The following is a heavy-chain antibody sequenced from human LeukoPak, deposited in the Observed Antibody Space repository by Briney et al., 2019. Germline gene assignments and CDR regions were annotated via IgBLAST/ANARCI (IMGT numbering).Heavy chain of an antibody. CDR1: GLTFSSYS. Sequence: GGSLRLSCAASGLTFSSYSMNWVRQAPGKGLEWVSSISGSSSYIYYTDSVKGRFTISRDNAKNSLYLQMNSLRAEDTAVYYCAAHEKGYCSSTSCTNYYYYGMDVWGKGTTVTVSS. D-gene: IGHD2-2*01. CDR2: ISGSSSYI. J-gene: IGHJ6*04. V-gene: IGHV3-21*01. CDR3: AAHEKGYCSSTSCTNYYYYGMDV.